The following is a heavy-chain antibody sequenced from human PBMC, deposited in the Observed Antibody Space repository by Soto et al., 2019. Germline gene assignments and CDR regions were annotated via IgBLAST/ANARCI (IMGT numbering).Heavy chain of an antibody. D-gene: IGHD1-26*01. CDR3: AKGFGNYWAFDY. CDR2: INPSGGST. J-gene: IGHJ4*02. V-gene: IGHV1-46*01. Sequence: GASVKVSCKASGYTFTSYYMHWVRQAPGQGLEWMGIINPSGGSTSYAQKFQGRVTMTRDTSKNTLYLQMNSLRAEDTAVYYCAKGFGNYWAFDYWGQGTLVTVSS. CDR1: GYTFTSYY.